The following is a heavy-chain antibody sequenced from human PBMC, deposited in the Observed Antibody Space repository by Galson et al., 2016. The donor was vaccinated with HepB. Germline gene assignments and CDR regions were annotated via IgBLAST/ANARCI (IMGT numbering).Heavy chain of an antibody. CDR1: GYTLTSYW. V-gene: IGHV5-51*01. D-gene: IGHD2-8*02. J-gene: IGHJ3*02. Sequence: QSGAEVKKPGESLKISCVGSGYTLTSYWIGWVRQMPGRGLEWMGIIYPGDSDTTYSPSFQGQVTLSADRSINTAYLQWSSLKDSHTAMYYWASRTGLIGAFDIWGQGTMVTVSS. CDR2: IYPGDSDT. CDR3: ASRTGLIGAFDI.